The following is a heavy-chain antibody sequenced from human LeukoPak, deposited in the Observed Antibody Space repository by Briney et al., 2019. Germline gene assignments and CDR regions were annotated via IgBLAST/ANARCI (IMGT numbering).Heavy chain of an antibody. CDR1: GGSISNYY. V-gene: IGHV4-59*01. J-gene: IGHJ2*01. CDR3: ARDLRYGGNSRYWYFDL. Sequence: SETLSLTCTVSGGSISNYYWSWIRQPPGKGLEWIGYIYYSGSTNYNPSLKSRVTISVDTSKNQFSLKLSSVTAADTAVYYCARDLRYGGNSRYWYFDLWGRGTLVTVSS. D-gene: IGHD4-23*01. CDR2: IYYSGST.